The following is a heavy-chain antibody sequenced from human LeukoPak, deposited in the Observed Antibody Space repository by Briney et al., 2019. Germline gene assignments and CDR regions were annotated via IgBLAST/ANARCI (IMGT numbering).Heavy chain of an antibody. CDR1: GFTFSSYA. CDR3: AKELRPLYVAGVEWFDP. V-gene: IGHV3-23*01. D-gene: IGHD6-19*01. CDR2: ISGSGGST. J-gene: IGHJ5*02. Sequence: SGGSLRLSCAASGFTFSSYAMSWVRQAPGKGLEWVSAISGSGGSTYYADSVKGRFTISRDNSKNTLYLQMNSLRAEDTAVYYCAKELRPLYVAGVEWFDPWGQGTLVTVSS.